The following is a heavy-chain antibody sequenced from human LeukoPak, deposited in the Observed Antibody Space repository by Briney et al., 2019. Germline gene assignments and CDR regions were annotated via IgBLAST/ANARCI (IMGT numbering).Heavy chain of an antibody. Sequence: GRSLRLSCTASGFTFGDYAMSWVRQAPGKGLEWVGFIRSKAYGGTTEYAASVKGRFTISRDDSKSIAYLQMNSLRTEDTAVYYCTRVSSWGEFDYWGQGTLVSVSS. CDR2: IRSKAYGGTT. D-gene: IGHD7-27*01. CDR3: TRVSSWGEFDY. CDR1: GFTFGDYA. J-gene: IGHJ4*02. V-gene: IGHV3-49*04.